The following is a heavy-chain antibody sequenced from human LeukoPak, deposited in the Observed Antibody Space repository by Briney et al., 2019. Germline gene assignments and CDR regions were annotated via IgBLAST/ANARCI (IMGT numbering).Heavy chain of an antibody. V-gene: IGHV1-18*04. CDR3: ARTAVAGTWWFDP. CDR1: GHTFTNYY. D-gene: IGHD6-19*01. Sequence: ASVKVSCKAFGHTFTNYYMHWVRQAPGQGLEWMGWISAYNGNTNYAQKLQGRVTMTTDTSTSTAYMELRSLRSDDTAVYYCARTAVAGTWWFDPWGQGTLVTVSS. CDR2: ISAYNGNT. J-gene: IGHJ5*02.